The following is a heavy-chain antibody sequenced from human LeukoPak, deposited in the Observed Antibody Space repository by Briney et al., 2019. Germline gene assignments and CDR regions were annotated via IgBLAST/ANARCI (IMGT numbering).Heavy chain of an antibody. Sequence: PGGSLRLSCAASGFTFSSYWMSWVRQAPGKGLEWVANIKQDGSEKYYVDSVKGRFTISRDNAKNSLYLQMNSLRAEDTAVYYCARGTMDYYDSSGSLYWYFDLWGRGTLVTVSS. D-gene: IGHD3-22*01. J-gene: IGHJ2*01. CDR2: IKQDGSEK. CDR3: ARGTMDYYDSSGSLYWYFDL. CDR1: GFTFSSYW. V-gene: IGHV3-7*01.